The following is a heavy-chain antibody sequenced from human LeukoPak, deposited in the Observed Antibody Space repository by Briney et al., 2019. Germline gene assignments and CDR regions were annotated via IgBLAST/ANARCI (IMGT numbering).Heavy chain of an antibody. V-gene: IGHV1-46*01. D-gene: IGHD2-2*01. CDR1: GYTFTSYY. Sequence: ASVKVSCKASGYTFTSYYMHWVRQAPGQGLEWMGIISPSGGTTSYAQKFQGRVTITRNTSISTAYMELSSLRSEDTAVYYCARVPPRYCSSTSCNASYWGQGTLVTVSS. J-gene: IGHJ4*02. CDR2: ISPSGGTT. CDR3: ARVPPRYCSSTSCNASY.